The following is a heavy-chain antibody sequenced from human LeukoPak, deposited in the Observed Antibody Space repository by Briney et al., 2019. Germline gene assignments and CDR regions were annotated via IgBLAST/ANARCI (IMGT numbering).Heavy chain of an antibody. CDR1: GFTFSSYG. J-gene: IGHJ5*02. Sequence: GGSLRLSCAASGFTFSSYGMHWVRQAPGKGLEWVAVIWYDGSNKYYADSVKGRFTISRDNSKNTLYLQMNSLRAEDTAVYYCAREGSIAAAGVRNWFDPWGQGTLVTVSS. CDR3: AREGSIAAAGVRNWFDP. CDR2: IWYDGSNK. D-gene: IGHD6-13*01. V-gene: IGHV3-30*19.